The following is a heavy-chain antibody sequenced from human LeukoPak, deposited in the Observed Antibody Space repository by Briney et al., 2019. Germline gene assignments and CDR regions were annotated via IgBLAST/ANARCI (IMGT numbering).Heavy chain of an antibody. J-gene: IGHJ4*02. V-gene: IGHV3-48*01. CDR1: GFTFSSSA. CDR2: ITTSSGTI. D-gene: IGHD6-6*01. Sequence: GGSLRLSCAASGFTFSSSAMSWVRQAPGKGLEWVSYITTSSGTIYYADSVKGRFTISRDDAKNSLYLQMNSLRAEDTAVYYCARGYSSSDLDYWGQGTLVTVSS. CDR3: ARGYSSSDLDY.